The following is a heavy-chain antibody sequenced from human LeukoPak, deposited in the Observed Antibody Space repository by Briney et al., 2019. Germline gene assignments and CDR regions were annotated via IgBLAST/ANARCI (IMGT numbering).Heavy chain of an antibody. Sequence: SETLSLTCTVSGGSINSGDYYWGWGRQPPGKGLEWIGSIYYSGNTYYNPSLKSRVTICVDTSKNQFCLKLSSVTAADTAVYYCGCPNVTTPPTDYWGQGTLVTV. CDR1: GGSINSGDYY. CDR2: IYYSGNT. J-gene: IGHJ4*02. V-gene: IGHV4-39*01. D-gene: IGHD4-17*01. CDR3: GCPNVTTPPTDY.